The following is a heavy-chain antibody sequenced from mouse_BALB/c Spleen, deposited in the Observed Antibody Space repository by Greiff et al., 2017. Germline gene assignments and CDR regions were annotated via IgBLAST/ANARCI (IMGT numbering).Heavy chain of an antibody. Sequence: VQLQQSGAELAKPGASVKMSCKASGYTFTSYWMHWVKQRPGQGLEWIGYINPSTGYTDYNQKFKDKATLTADKSSSAAYMQLSSLTAEDSAVYYCARGDGNYVAWFAYWGQGTLVTVSA. CDR1: GYTFTSYW. CDR2: INPSTGYT. J-gene: IGHJ3*01. V-gene: IGHV1-7*01. CDR3: ARGDGNYVAWFAY. D-gene: IGHD2-1*01.